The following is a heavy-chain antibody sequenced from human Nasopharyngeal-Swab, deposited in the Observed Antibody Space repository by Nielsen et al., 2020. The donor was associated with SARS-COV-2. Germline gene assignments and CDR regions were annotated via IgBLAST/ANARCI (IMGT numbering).Heavy chain of an antibody. CDR3: ARDGTMFRGVDSADYDYGMDV. Sequence: SETLSLTCTVSAGSISSGAYYWSWIRQPPGKGLEWIGYIYYSGSTYYNPSLKSLVTISVDTSKNQFSLKLSSVTAADTAVYYCARDGTMFRGVDSADYDYGMDVWGQGTTVTVSS. J-gene: IGHJ6*02. D-gene: IGHD3-10*01. V-gene: IGHV4-30-4*01. CDR2: IYYSGST. CDR1: AGSISSGAYY.